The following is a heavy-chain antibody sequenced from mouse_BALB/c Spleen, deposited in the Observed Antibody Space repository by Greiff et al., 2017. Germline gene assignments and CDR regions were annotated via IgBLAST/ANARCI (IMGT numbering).Heavy chain of an antibody. J-gene: IGHJ1*01. V-gene: IGHV5-17*02. CDR3: ARAGTENFDV. CDR2: ISSGSSTI. D-gene: IGHD4-1*01. Sequence: EVMLVESGGGLVQPGGSRKLSCAASGFTFSSFGMHWVRQAPEKGLEWVAYISSGSSTIYYADTVKGRFTISRDNPKNTLFLQMTSLRSEDTAMYYCARAGTENFDVWGAGTTVTVSS. CDR1: GFTFSSFG.